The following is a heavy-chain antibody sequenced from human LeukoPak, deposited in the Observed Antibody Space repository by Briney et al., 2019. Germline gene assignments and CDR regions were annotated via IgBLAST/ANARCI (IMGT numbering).Heavy chain of an antibody. Sequence: SETLSLTCAVYGGSFSGYFWSWIRQPPRKGLEWIGEINHTGSTGYNPSLKSRVTISVDTSKNQFSLKLSSVTAADTAVYYCARVPLSYQLLDEGAFDIWGQGTMVTVSS. CDR3: ARVPLSYQLLDEGAFDI. CDR1: GGSFSGYF. V-gene: IGHV4-34*01. J-gene: IGHJ3*02. D-gene: IGHD2-2*01. CDR2: INHTGST.